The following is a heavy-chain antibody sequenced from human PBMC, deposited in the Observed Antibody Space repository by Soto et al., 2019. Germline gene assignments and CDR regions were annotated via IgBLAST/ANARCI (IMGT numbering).Heavy chain of an antibody. J-gene: IGHJ6*03. CDR1: GGSISSSRDY. Sequence: QLQLQESGPGLVKPSETLSLTCTVSGGSISSSRDYWGWIRQPPGKGLEWIGSIFYSGSTYYNPSLRRRVPISGDSCKNQFSLRLSSVPAADTAVYYCARIQSFYYYYMDVWGKGTTVTVSS. CDR3: ARIQSFYYYYMDV. CDR2: IFYSGST. V-gene: IGHV4-39*01. D-gene: IGHD3-9*01.